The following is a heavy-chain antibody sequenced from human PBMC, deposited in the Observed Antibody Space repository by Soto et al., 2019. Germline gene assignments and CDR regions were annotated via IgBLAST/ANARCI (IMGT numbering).Heavy chain of an antibody. CDR2: INSDGSST. J-gene: IGHJ4*02. V-gene: IGHV3-74*01. CDR3: ARAYYYDSSGYPPCDY. CDR1: GFTFSSYW. Sequence: GGSLRLSCAASGFTFSSYWMHWVRQAPGKGLVWVSRINSDGSSTSYADSVKGRFTISRDNAKNTLYLQMNSLRAEDMAVYYCARAYYYDSSGYPPCDYWGQGTLVTVSS. D-gene: IGHD3-22*01.